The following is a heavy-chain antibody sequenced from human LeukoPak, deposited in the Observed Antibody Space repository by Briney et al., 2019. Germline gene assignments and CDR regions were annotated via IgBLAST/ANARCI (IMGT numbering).Heavy chain of an antibody. CDR2: IYHSGST. CDR3: ASISRWELTFDY. J-gene: IGHJ4*02. V-gene: IGHV4-38-2*01. Sequence: PSETLSLTCAVSGYSISSGYYWGWIRQPPGKGLEWIGSIYHSGSTYYNPSLKSRVTISVDTSKNQFSLKLSSVTAADTAVYYCASISRWELTFDYWGQGTLVTVPS. CDR1: GYSISSGYY. D-gene: IGHD1-26*01.